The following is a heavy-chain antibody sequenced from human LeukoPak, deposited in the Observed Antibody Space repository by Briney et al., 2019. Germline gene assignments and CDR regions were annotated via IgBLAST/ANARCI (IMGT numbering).Heavy chain of an antibody. J-gene: IGHJ6*04. Sequence: ASVKVSCKASGYTFTSYYMHWVRQAPGQGLEWMGIINPSGGSTSYAQKFQGRVTMTRDTSTSTVYMELSSLRSEDTAVYYCARDLITRVRGVIRYYGMDVWGKGTTVTVSS. CDR1: GYTFTSYY. D-gene: IGHD3-10*01. CDR2: INPSGGST. CDR3: ARDLITRVRGVIRYYGMDV. V-gene: IGHV1-46*01.